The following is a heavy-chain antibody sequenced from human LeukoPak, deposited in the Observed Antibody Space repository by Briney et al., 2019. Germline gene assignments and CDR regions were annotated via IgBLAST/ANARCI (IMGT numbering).Heavy chain of an antibody. D-gene: IGHD3-10*01. CDR1: SGSVSNGDYY. J-gene: IGHJ4*02. Sequence: SETLSLTCTVSSGSVSNGDYYWSWLRQPPGKALEWIGNIYYTGSAYYNPSLGGRVTLSVDTSKNQFSVKLSSVTAADTAVYYCARSQNYYGSGDYWGQGTLVTVSS. CDR2: IYYTGSA. CDR3: ARSQNYYGSGDY. V-gene: IGHV4-61*08.